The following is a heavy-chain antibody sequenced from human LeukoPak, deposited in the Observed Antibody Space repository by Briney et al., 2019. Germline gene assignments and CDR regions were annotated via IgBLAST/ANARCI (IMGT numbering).Heavy chain of an antibody. J-gene: IGHJ4*02. CDR1: GFTFSNYA. V-gene: IGHV3-23*01. Sequence: PGGSLRLSCAASGFTFSNYAMSWVRQAPGKGLEWVSPISGSGGSTYYADSVKGRFTISRDNSKNTLYLQMNSLRAEDTAVYYCAKEAPFAMVRGVTGNYWGQGTLVTVSS. CDR3: AKEAPFAMVRGVTGNY. CDR2: ISGSGGST. D-gene: IGHD3-10*01.